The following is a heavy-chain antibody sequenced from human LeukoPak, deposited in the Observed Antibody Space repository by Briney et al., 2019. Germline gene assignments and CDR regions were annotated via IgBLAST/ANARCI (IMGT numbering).Heavy chain of an antibody. Sequence: SVKVSCKASGGTFSSYAISWVRQAPGQGLEWMGGIIPIFGTANYAQKFQGRVTMTRDTSTSTVYMELSSLRSEDTAVYHCARIHDSNYGFDYWGQGTLVTVSS. CDR3: ARIHDSNYGFDY. J-gene: IGHJ4*02. D-gene: IGHD4-11*01. V-gene: IGHV1-69*05. CDR2: IIPIFGTA. CDR1: GGTFSSYA.